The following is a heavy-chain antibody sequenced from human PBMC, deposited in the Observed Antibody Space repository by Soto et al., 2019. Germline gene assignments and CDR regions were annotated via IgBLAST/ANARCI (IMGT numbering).Heavy chain of an antibody. CDR2: IYPGDSDT. D-gene: IGHD3-16*02. Sequence: PGESLKISCKGSGYSFTSYWIGWVRQMPGKGLEWMGIIYPGDSDTRYSPSFQGQVTISADKSISTAYLQWSSLKASDTAMYYCARHKDPIIDYDYVWGSYRYIPPYYYYGMDVWGQGTTVTVSS. V-gene: IGHV5-51*01. CDR3: ARHKDPIIDYDYVWGSYRYIPPYYYYGMDV. CDR1: GYSFTSYW. J-gene: IGHJ6*02.